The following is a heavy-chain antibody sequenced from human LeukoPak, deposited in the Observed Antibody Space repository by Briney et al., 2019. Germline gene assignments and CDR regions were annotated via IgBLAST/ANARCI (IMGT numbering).Heavy chain of an antibody. V-gene: IGHV4-39*01. CDR1: GGSVSSYEYY. Sequence: SETLSLTCTVSGGSVSSYEYYLSWIRQPPRKRLEWIGNTYYSGSTYYNPSLKSRLTMSVDTSKNQFSLKMSSVTAADTAVYYCARLSKGRYFDYIFDHWGQGALVTVSS. J-gene: IGHJ4*02. D-gene: IGHD3-9*01. CDR2: TYYSGST. CDR3: ARLSKGRYFDYIFDH.